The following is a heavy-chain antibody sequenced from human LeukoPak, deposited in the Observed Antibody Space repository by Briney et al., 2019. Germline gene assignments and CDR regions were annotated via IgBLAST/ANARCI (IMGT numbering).Heavy chain of an antibody. D-gene: IGHD2-2*01. CDR3: ARVAGYCSSTSCYPFDY. CDR2: INHSGST. J-gene: IGHJ4*02. V-gene: IGHV4-39*07. CDR1: GGSISSGGYY. Sequence: SETLSLTCTVSGGSISSGGYYWSWIRQPPGKGLEWIGEINHSGSTNYNPSLKSRVTISVDTSKNQFSLKLSSVTAADTAVYYCARVAGYCSSTSCYPFDYWGQGTLVTVSS.